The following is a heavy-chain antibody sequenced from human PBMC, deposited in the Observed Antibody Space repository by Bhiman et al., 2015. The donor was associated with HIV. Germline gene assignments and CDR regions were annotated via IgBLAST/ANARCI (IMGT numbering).Heavy chain of an antibody. Sequence: EVQLVESGGGLVKPGGSLRLSCAASGFTFSIYSMNWVRQAPGKGLEWVSYISTSGSTIYYADSVKGRFTISRDNAKNSLYLQMNSLRAEDTAVYYCARVWSTLLDYWGQGTLVTVSS. V-gene: IGHV3-21*05. D-gene: IGHD2-21*01. CDR1: GFTFSIYS. CDR2: ISTSGSTI. J-gene: IGHJ4*02. CDR3: ARVWSTLLDY.